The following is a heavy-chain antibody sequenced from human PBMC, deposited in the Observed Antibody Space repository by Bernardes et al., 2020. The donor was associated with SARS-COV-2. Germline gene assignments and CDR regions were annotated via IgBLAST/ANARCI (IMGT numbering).Heavy chain of an antibody. J-gene: IGHJ4*02. Sequence: GSLRLSCAASGFTFSSSWMHWVRQAPGKGLVWVSRITSDASSTNYADSVKGRFTISRDNAKNTLYLQMDSLRAEDTAVYYCANGGIRGVVATYWGQGTLVTVSS. CDR2: ITSDASST. CDR1: GFTFSSSW. V-gene: IGHV3-74*01. CDR3: ANGGIRGVVATY. D-gene: IGHD3-10*01.